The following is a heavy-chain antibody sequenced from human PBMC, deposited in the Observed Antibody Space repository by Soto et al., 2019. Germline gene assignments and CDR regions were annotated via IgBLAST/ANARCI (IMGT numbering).Heavy chain of an antibody. J-gene: IGHJ4*02. V-gene: IGHV3-23*01. CDR3: AKAVLVLVDLNYFEY. CDR1: GFTFSSYA. Sequence: GGSLRLSCAASGFTFSSYAMSWVRQAPGKGLEWVSAISGSGGSTYYADSVKGRFTISRDNSKNTLYLQMNSLRAEDTAVYYCAKAVLVLVDLNYFEYRGQGTLVTVSA. D-gene: IGHD2-15*01. CDR2: ISGSGGST.